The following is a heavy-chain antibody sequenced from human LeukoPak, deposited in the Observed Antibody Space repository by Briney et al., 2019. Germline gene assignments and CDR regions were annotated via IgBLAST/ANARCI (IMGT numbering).Heavy chain of an antibody. J-gene: IGHJ6*03. CDR3: ARDRVTMIRGVRILDYYYYYMDV. V-gene: IGHV3-7*01. CDR1: GFTFSSYW. D-gene: IGHD3-10*01. Sequence: GGSLRLSCAASGFTFSSYWMSWVRQAPGKGLEWLANIKQDGSEKYFVDSVKGRFTISRDNAKNSLYPQMNSLRVEDTAVYYCARDRVTMIRGVRILDYYYYYMDVWGKGTTVTISS. CDR2: IKQDGSEK.